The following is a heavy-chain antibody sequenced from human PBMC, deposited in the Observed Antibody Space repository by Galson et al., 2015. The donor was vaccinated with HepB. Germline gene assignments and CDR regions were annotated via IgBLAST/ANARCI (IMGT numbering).Heavy chain of an antibody. CDR2: IESGGTT. J-gene: IGHJ3*02. D-gene: IGHD2-15*01. Sequence: SLRLSCAASGFTFTSYAMIWVRQAPGKGLEWVSAIESGGTTYYADSVKGRFTISRDNSRNTLFLQMNSLRAEDTALYYCAKDLGGAFGDALDIWGQGTLVTVSS. V-gene: IGHV3-23*01. CDR3: AKDLGGAFGDALDI. CDR1: GFTFTSYA.